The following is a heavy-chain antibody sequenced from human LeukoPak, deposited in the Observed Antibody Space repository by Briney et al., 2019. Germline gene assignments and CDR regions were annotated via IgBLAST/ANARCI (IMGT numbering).Heavy chain of an antibody. CDR1: GYSFSGYY. CDR2: ISPNSDDT. D-gene: IGHD6-19*01. V-gene: IGHV1-2*02. Sequence: ASVKVSCEASGYSFSGYYIHWVRQAPGQGLEWMGCISPNSDDTKYAQKFRGRVTLTRDTSISTAYTDLSSLRSDDTAVYYCAREVRTYSSGWTLYLDYWGQGTLVTVSS. J-gene: IGHJ4*02. CDR3: AREVRTYSSGWTLYLDY.